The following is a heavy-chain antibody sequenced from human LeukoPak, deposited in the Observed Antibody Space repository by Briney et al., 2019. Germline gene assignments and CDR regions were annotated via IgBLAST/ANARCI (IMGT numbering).Heavy chain of an antibody. CDR2: IYYSGST. D-gene: IGHD3-22*01. J-gene: IGHJ1*01. CDR3: ARFSGYRRQYFQH. V-gene: IGHV4-39*01. CDR1: GGSISSSSYY. Sequence: SETLSLTCTVAGGSISSSSYYWGWIRQPPGKGLEWIGSIYYSGSTYYNPSLKSRVTISVDTSKNQFSLKLSSVTAADTAVYYCARFSGYRRQYFQHWGQGTLVTVSS.